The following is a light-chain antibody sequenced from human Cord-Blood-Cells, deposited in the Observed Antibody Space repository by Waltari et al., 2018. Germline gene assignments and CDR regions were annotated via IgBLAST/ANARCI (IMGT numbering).Light chain of an antibody. V-gene: IGLV2-23*02. CDR3: CSYAGSSTFV. CDR2: EVS. Sequence: QSALTLPASVSGSPGQSITISCTGSSSAVGSYNLVSWYQQHPGKAPKLMIYEVSKRPSGVSNRFSGSKSSNTASLTISGLQAEDEADYCCCSYAGSSTFVFGTGTKVTVL. J-gene: IGLJ1*01. CDR1: SSAVGSYNL.